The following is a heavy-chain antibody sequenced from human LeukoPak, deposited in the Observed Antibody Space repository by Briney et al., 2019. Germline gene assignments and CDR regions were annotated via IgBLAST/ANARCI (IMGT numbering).Heavy chain of an antibody. Sequence: GGSLRLSXAASGFSFSSYWMSWVRQAPGKGLEWVANINQDGSEKYFVDSVNGRFTISRDDAKNTLYLQMNSLRAEGTAVYYCARDGGSADLWGRGTMVTVSS. CDR2: INQDGSEK. D-gene: IGHD2-15*01. J-gene: IGHJ3*01. CDR1: GFSFSSYW. CDR3: ARDGGSADL. V-gene: IGHV3-7*01.